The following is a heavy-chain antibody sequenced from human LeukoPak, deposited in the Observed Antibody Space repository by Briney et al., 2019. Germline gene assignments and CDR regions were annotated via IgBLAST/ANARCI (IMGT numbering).Heavy chain of an antibody. CDR1: GFTFDDYA. Sequence: GGSLRLFCAASGFTFDDYAMHWVRQAPGQGLEGVSVIRWNRGSIGYADYVKGRFTISRDNAKNSLYLQMNSLKANDKALYFCPKTYRPLRLLSSAHYATAFDIWGQGTMVTASS. V-gene: IGHV3-9*01. D-gene: IGHD3-22*01. CDR2: IRWNRGSI. CDR3: PKTYRPLRLLSSAHYATAFDI. J-gene: IGHJ3*02.